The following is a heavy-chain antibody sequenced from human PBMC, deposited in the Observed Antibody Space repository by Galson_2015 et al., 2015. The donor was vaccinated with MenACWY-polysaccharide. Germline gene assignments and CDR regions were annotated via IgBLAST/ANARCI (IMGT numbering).Heavy chain of an antibody. CDR1: GYNFSTYW. V-gene: IGHV5-51*01. D-gene: IGHD3-22*01. J-gene: IGHJ3*02. CDR2: VYPDDSDT. CDR3: ARLWLRRPDGDGFDI. Sequence: QSGAEVKKPGESLKISCKGSGYNFSTYWIAWVRQKPGKGLEWMGIVYPDDSDTKYSPSFQGRVIMSGDKSISTAYLQWSSLEASDTAIYYCARLWLRRPDGDGFDIWGQGTMVIVSS.